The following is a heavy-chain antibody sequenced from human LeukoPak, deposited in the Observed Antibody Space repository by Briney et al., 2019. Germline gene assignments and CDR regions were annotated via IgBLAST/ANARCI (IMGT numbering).Heavy chain of an antibody. J-gene: IGHJ6*02. CDR1: GGSISSGRYY. CDR3: ARGKTRDYYYGMDV. CDR2: IYTSGST. Sequence: SQTLSLTCTVSGGSISSGRYYWSWIRQPAGKGLEWIGRIYTSGSTNYNPSLKSRVTISVDPSKNQFSLKLSSVTAADTAVYYCARGKTRDYYYGMDVWGQGTTVTVSS. V-gene: IGHV4-61*02.